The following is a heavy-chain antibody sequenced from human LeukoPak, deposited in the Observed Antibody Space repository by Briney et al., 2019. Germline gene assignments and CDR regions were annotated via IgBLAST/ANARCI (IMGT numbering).Heavy chain of an antibody. CDR2: ISGSGGST. J-gene: IGHJ4*02. D-gene: IGHD3-10*01. Sequence: GGSLRLSCAASGFTFSSYAMSWVRQAPGKGLECVSAISGSGGSTYYADSVKGRFTISRDNSKNTLYLQMNSLRAEDTAVYYCAKDHISLLRGPIMSLESGRLDYWGQGTLVTVSS. CDR1: GFTFSSYA. CDR3: AKDHISLLRGPIMSLESGRLDY. V-gene: IGHV3-23*01.